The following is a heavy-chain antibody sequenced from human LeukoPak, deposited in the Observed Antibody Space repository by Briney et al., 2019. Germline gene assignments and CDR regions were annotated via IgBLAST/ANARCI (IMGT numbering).Heavy chain of an antibody. CDR1: GGSISSSSYY. D-gene: IGHD6-13*01. Sequence: SETLSLTCTVSGGSISSSSYYWGWIRQPPGKGLEWIGSIYYSGSTYYNPSLKSRVTISVDTSKNQFSLKLSSVTAADTAVYYCARARRVVPGYSSSWSGGWFDPWGQGTLVTVSS. V-gene: IGHV4-39*07. J-gene: IGHJ5*02. CDR3: ARARRVVPGYSSSWSGGWFDP. CDR2: IYYSGST.